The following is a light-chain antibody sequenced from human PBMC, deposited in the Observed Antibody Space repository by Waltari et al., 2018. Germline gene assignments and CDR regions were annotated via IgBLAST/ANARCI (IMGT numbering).Light chain of an antibody. V-gene: IGLV1-44*01. CDR2: NND. Sequence: QSVLTQPPSASGTPGPSVRVPCSGSSSNLEVNPVHWYQQLPGTAPKLLIYNNDQRPSGVPDRFSGSKSGTSASLAISGLQSEDEAEYYCAAWDDILKAYVFGTGTKVTVL. CDR1: SSNLEVNP. J-gene: IGLJ1*01. CDR3: AAWDDILKAYV.